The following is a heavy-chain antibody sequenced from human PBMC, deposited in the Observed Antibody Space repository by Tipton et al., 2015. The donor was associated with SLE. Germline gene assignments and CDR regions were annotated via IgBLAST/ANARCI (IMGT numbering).Heavy chain of an antibody. CDR1: GDSITTTNYF. J-gene: IGHJ2*01. CDR2: IYPTGNS. Sequence: TLSLTCSVSGDSITTTNYFWGWIRQPPGKGLEWLAIIYPTGNSYFNPSLKSRVTIALDTSKNQVSLTLNSVIAADTAVYYCARRGIAVAADWYFDLWGRGTLVTVSS. D-gene: IGHD6-19*01. CDR3: ARRGIAVAADWYFDL. V-gene: IGHV4-39*07.